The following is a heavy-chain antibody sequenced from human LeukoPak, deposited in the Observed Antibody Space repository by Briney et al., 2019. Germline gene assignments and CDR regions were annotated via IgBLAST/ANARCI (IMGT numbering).Heavy chain of an antibody. V-gene: IGHV4-59*08. CDR3: ARRNNPSEPHYFDF. Sequence: SETLSLTCMVSGVSMRGYYLTWIRQSPGKGLEWIGYIYYSGGTNYNPSLESRVSMSVDTSKTHFSLSLNSVTSADTAAYFCARRNNPSEPHYFDFWGQGILVTVSS. CDR2: IYYSGGT. CDR1: GVSMRGYY. D-gene: IGHD1/OR15-1a*01. J-gene: IGHJ4*02.